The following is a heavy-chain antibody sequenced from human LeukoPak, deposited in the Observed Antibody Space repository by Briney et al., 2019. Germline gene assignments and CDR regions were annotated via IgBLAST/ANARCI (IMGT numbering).Heavy chain of an antibody. J-gene: IGHJ5*02. Sequence: GGSLRLSCAASGFTFSHFWMTWVRQAPGKGLEWVANIKKDGSETNYVDSVKGRFTISRDNAKNSLHLHMNSLRAEDTAIYYCASEDYCNGETCHSPWFDPRGQGTLVTVSS. CDR1: GFTFSHFW. V-gene: IGHV3-7*01. CDR2: IKKDGSET. CDR3: ASEDYCNGETCHSPWFDP. D-gene: IGHD2-15*01.